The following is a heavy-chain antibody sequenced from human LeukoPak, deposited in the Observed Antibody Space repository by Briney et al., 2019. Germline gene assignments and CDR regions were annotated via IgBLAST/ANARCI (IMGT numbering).Heavy chain of an antibody. CDR2: INPSGGST. V-gene: IGHV1-46*01. Sequence: GASVKVSCKASGYTFTSYYMHWVRQAPGQGLEWMGIINPSGGSTSYAQKFQGRVTMTRDTSTSTVYMELSSLRSEDTAVYFCATRPPSETYFAVFDYWGQGTLVTVSS. D-gene: IGHD3-9*01. CDR3: ATRPPSETYFAVFDY. CDR1: GYTFTSYY. J-gene: IGHJ4*02.